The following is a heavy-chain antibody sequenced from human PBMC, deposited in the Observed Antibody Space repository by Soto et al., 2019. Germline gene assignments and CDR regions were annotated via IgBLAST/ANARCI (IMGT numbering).Heavy chain of an antibody. D-gene: IGHD1-20*01. CDR2: VFYTGFT. CDR3: ATSKKGYNWNYFDH. J-gene: IGHJ4*02. CDR1: VASISGSYYY. Sequence: PSETLSRTCAVSVASISGSYYYWAWLGQSPGKGPEWIGSVFYTGFTSYNPYLESRVSVSVDTSKSQFSLKLSAVTAADTAVSYWATSKKGYNWNYFDHWGQGARVTVSS. V-gene: IGHV4-39*01.